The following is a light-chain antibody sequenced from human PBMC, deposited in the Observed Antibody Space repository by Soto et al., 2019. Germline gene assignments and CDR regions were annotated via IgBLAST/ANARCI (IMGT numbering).Light chain of an antibody. V-gene: IGLV2-23*01. CDR2: EAS. CDR3: CSYAGSNTVI. CDR1: SSDVGSYNL. Sequence: QSALTQPASVSGSPGQSITISCTGTSSDVGSYNLVSWYQQHPGKAPKLMIYEASKRPSGVSNRFSGSKSGSTASLTVSGLQAEDEDDDYCCSYAGSNTVIFGGGTKLTVL. J-gene: IGLJ2*01.